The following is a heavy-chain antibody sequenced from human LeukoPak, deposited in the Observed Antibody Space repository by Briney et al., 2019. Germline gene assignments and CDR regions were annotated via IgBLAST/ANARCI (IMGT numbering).Heavy chain of an antibody. Sequence: PGGSLRLSCAASGFTFSSYSMNWVRQAPGKGLEWVSSISSSSSYIYYADSVKGRFTISRDNAKNSLYLQMNSLRAEDTAVYYCAREAGGIVVVIDNWGQGTLVTVSS. J-gene: IGHJ4*02. D-gene: IGHD3-22*01. CDR2: ISSSSSYI. CDR3: AREAGGIVVVIDN. CDR1: GFTFSSYS. V-gene: IGHV3-21*01.